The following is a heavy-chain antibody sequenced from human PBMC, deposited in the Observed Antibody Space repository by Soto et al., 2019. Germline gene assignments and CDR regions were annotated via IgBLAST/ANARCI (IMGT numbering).Heavy chain of an antibody. CDR1: GFSLNTGGVG. D-gene: IGHD6-19*01. CDR3: ARRRGGLGGGWTTPYFDY. V-gene: IGHV2-5*02. CDR2: IYWDDDK. Sequence: QITLKESGPTVVKPTQTLTLTCSLSGFSLNTGGVGVGWIRQPPGKALEWLAVIYWDDDKSWNPSLRDRLTINRDASDDLVALTVTDMEPVDTGTYSGARRRGGLGGGWTTPYFDYWGQGARVTVSS. J-gene: IGHJ4*02.